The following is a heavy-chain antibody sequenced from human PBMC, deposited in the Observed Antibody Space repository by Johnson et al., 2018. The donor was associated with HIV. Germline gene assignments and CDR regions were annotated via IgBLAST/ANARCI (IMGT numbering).Heavy chain of an antibody. V-gene: IGHV3-30*04. Sequence: QVQLVESGGGVVQPGRSLRLSCAASGFTFSSYAMHWVRQAPGKGLEWVAVISYDGSNKYYADSVKGRFTISRDNSKNTLYLQMNSLRAEDTAVYYCARYKLDPHAGGDAFDIWGQGTMVTVSS. J-gene: IGHJ3*02. CDR3: ARYKLDPHAGGDAFDI. D-gene: IGHD1-1*01. CDR1: GFTFSSYA. CDR2: ISYDGSNK.